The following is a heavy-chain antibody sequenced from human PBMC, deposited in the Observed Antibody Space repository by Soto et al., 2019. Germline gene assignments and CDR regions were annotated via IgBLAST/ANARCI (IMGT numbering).Heavy chain of an antibody. CDR1: CGPISSSY. CDR3: ARLTIGDSGYGVFDY. J-gene: IGHJ4*02. CDR2: IYYSGST. Sequence: SHTLSLTFIDLCGPISSSYWSWIRQPPGKGLEWIGYIYYSGSTNYNPSLKSRVTISVDTSKNQFSLKLSSVTAADTAVYYCARLTIGDSGYGVFDYWGQGTLVTVS. V-gene: IGHV4-59*08. D-gene: IGHD5-12*01.